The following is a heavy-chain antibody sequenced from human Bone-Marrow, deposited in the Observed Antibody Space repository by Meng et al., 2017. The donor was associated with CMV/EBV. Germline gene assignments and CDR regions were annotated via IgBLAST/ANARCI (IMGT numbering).Heavy chain of an antibody. CDR1: GYTFTSYG. J-gene: IGHJ6*02. Sequence: ASVKVSCKASGYTFTSYGISWVRQAPGQGLEWMGCISVYNGNTNYVQKLQGRVTMTTDTSTSTAYMELRSLRSDDTAVYYCARDPHVEWSPYYGMDVWGQGTTVTVSS. V-gene: IGHV1-18*01. CDR2: ISVYNGNT. CDR3: ARDPHVEWSPYYGMDV. D-gene: IGHD3-3*01.